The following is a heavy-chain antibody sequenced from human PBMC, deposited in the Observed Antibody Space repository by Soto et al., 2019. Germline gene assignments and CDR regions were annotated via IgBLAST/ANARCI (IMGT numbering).Heavy chain of an antibody. D-gene: IGHD2-2*01. Sequence: QVQLQESGPGLVKPSGTLSLTCAVSGGSISSSNWWSWVRQPPGKGLEWIGEIYHSGSTNYNPSLKRRVTISVDKSKNQFSRKLSSVTAADTAVYYCARDSASLDCSSTSCYVFDYWGQGTLVTVSS. CDR3: ARDSASLDCSSTSCYVFDY. J-gene: IGHJ4*02. V-gene: IGHV4-4*02. CDR2: IYHSGST. CDR1: GGSISSSNW.